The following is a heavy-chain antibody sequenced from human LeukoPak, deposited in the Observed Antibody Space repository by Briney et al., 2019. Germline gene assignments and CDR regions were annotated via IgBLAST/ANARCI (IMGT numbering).Heavy chain of an antibody. V-gene: IGHV3-48*01. CDR1: GFTFSNAW. Sequence: QAGGSLRLSCAASGFTFSNAWMNWVRQAPGKGLEWVSYISSRSNNIYYADSVKGRFTISRDNAQNSLYLQMNSLRAEDTAVYYCARDIPDSSGCWGQGTLVTVSS. CDR3: ARDIPDSSGC. D-gene: IGHD6-19*01. CDR2: ISSRSNNI. J-gene: IGHJ4*02.